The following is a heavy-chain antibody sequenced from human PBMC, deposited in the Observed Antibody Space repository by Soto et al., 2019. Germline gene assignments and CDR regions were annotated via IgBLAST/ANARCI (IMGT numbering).Heavy chain of an antibody. CDR3: AKDQGYGDLDY. Sequence: GGSLRLSCAASGFTFSSYGMHWVRQAPGKGLEWVAVISYDGSNKYYADSVKGRFTISRDNSKNTLYLQMNSLRAEDTAVYYCAKDQGYGDLDYWGQGTLVTVSS. V-gene: IGHV3-30*18. J-gene: IGHJ4*02. CDR2: ISYDGSNK. CDR1: GFTFSSYG. D-gene: IGHD4-17*01.